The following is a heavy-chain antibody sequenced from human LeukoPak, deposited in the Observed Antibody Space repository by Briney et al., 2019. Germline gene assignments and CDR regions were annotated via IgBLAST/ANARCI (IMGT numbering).Heavy chain of an antibody. D-gene: IGHD2-21*02. Sequence: SETLSLTCTVSGGSISSSSYYWGWIRQPPGKGLVWIGSIYYSGSTYYNPSLKSRVTISVDTSKNQFSLKLSSVTAADTAVYYCARSRLRPVVVVTEGWGQGTLVTVSS. CDR2: IYYSGST. CDR1: GGSISSSSYY. CDR3: ARSRLRPVVVVTEG. V-gene: IGHV4-39*01. J-gene: IGHJ4*02.